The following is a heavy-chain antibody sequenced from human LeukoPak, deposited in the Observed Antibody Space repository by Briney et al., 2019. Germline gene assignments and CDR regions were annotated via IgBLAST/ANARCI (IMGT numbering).Heavy chain of an antibody. Sequence: GGSLRLSCAAPGFTFSSYAMHWVRQAPGKGLEWVAVISYDGSNKYYADSVKGRFTISRDNSKNTLYLQMNSLRAEDTAVYYCPRDLRFLEWLFPYPIPPYYYYYYMDVWGKGTTVTVSS. D-gene: IGHD3-3*01. V-gene: IGHV3-30*04. CDR1: GFTFSSYA. J-gene: IGHJ6*03. CDR3: PRDLRFLEWLFPYPIPPYYYYYYMDV. CDR2: ISYDGSNK.